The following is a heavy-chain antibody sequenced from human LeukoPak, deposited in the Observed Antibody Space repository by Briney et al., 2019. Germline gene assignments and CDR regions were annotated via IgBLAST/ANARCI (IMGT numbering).Heavy chain of an antibody. V-gene: IGHV4-39*01. CDR2: IYYSGST. D-gene: IGHD2-15*01. CDR1: GGSISSSSYY. J-gene: IGHJ3*02. Sequence: PSETLSLTCTVSGGSISSSSYYWGWIRQPPGKGLEWIGSIYYSGSTYYNPSLKSRVTISVDTSKNQFSLKLSSVTAADTAVYYCAIGGWRDIVVVVAAGLGKLDAFDIWGQGTMVTVSS. CDR3: AIGGWRDIVVVVAAGLGKLDAFDI.